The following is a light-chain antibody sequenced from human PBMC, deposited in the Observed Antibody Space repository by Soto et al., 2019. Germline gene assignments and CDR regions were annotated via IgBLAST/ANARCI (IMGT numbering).Light chain of an antibody. J-gene: IGKJ4*01. Sequence: DIQMTQSPSSLSASVGDRVTLTCQASQDIRNSLNWYQRKPGKAPNLLIYGASNLETGVPSRFSGSGSGTEFSLTITNLQPEDFATYYCQQYGGLPLTFGGGTQVEIK. V-gene: IGKV1-33*01. CDR2: GAS. CDR3: QQYGGLPLT. CDR1: QDIRNS.